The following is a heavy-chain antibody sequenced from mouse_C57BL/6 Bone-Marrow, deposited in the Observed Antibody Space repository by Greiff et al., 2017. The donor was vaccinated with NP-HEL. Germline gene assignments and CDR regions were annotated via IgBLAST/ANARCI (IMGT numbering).Heavy chain of an antibody. V-gene: IGHV5-17*01. Sequence: DVMLVESGGGLVKPGGTLKLSCAASGFTFSDYGMHWVRQAPEKGLEWVAYISSGSSTIYYADTVKGRFTISRDNAKNTLFLQITSLRSEDTAMYYCARDYYGSSYEWFAYWGQGTLVTVSA. J-gene: IGHJ3*01. CDR1: GFTFSDYG. CDR2: ISSGSSTI. D-gene: IGHD1-1*01. CDR3: ARDYYGSSYEWFAY.